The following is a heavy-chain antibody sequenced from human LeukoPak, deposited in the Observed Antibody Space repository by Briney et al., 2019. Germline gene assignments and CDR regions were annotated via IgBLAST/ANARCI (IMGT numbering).Heavy chain of an antibody. CDR3: ARDLAWGAY. Sequence: GGSLRLSCAASGFTFSSYSMNWVRQAPGKGLEWVSSITSSSSSIYSADSVKGRLTISRDNAKNSLYLEMNSLRDEDTAVYYCARDLAWGAYWGQGTLVTVSS. D-gene: IGHD4/OR15-4a*01. CDR1: GFTFSSYS. V-gene: IGHV3-21*01. J-gene: IGHJ4*02. CDR2: ITSSSSSI.